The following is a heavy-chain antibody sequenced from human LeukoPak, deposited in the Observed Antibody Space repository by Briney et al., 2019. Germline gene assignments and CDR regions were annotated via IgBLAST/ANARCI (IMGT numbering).Heavy chain of an antibody. CDR1: GGSISSSSYY. V-gene: IGHV4-39*07. D-gene: IGHD1-26*01. CDR2: IYYSGST. CDR3: ARGEVGATDYYFDY. J-gene: IGHJ4*02. Sequence: SETLSLTCTVSGGSISSSSYYWGWIRQPPGKGLEWIGSIYYSGSTYYNPSLKSRVTISVDTSKNQFSLKLSSVTAADTAVYYCARGEVGATDYYFDYWGQGTLVTVSS.